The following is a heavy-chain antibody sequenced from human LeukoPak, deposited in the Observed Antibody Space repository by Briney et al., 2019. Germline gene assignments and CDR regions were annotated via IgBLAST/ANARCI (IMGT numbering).Heavy chain of an antibody. CDR3: AKSSTYYYGSGSYSIDY. CDR1: GFTFSSYA. J-gene: IGHJ4*02. V-gene: IGHV3-23*01. Sequence: GGSPRLSCAASGFTFSSYAMSWVRQAPGKGLEWVSAISGSGGSTYYADSVKGRFTISRDNSKNTLYLQMNSLRAEDTAVYYCAKSSTYYYGSGSYSIDYWGQGTLVTVSS. CDR2: ISGSGGST. D-gene: IGHD3-10*01.